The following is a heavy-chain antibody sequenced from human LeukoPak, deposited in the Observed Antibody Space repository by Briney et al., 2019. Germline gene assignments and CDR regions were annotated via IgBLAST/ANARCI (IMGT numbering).Heavy chain of an antibody. CDR2: TYYRSKWYN. V-gene: IGHV6-1*01. Sequence: SQTLSLTCAISGDSVSSNSAAWNWIRQPPSRGLEWLGRTYYRSKWYNDYAVSVKSRITINPDTSKNQFSLQLNSVTPEDTAVHYCAREVGPLGYFDYWGQGTLVTVSS. J-gene: IGHJ4*02. CDR3: AREVGPLGYFDY. CDR1: GDSVSSNSAA.